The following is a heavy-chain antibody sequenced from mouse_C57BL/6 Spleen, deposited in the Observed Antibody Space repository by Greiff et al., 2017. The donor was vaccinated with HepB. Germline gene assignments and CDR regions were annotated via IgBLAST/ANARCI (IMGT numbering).Heavy chain of an antibody. V-gene: IGHV1-59*01. CDR2: IDPSDSYT. CDR3: ARRDGYYAMDY. D-gene: IGHD2-3*01. Sequence: VKLQQPGAELVRPGTSVKLSCKASGYTFTSYWMHWVKQRPGQGLEWIGVIDPSDSYTNYNQKFKGKATLTVDTSSSTAHMQLSSLTSEDSAVYYCARRDGYYAMDYWGQGTSVTVSS. J-gene: IGHJ4*01. CDR1: GYTFTSYW.